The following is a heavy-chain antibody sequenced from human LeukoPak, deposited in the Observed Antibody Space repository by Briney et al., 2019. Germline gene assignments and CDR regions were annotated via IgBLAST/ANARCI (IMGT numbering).Heavy chain of an antibody. D-gene: IGHD2/OR15-2a*01. J-gene: IGHJ2*01. V-gene: IGHV4-39*07. Sequence: SETLSLTCTVSGGSISSGTYYWGWIRQPPGKGLEWIGSIYYSGSTYYNPSLKSRVTISIDTSKNQFSLNLISVTAADTAVYYCARAFHNWYFDLWGRGTLVTVSS. CDR3: ARAFHNWYFDL. CDR2: IYYSGST. CDR1: GGSISSGTYY.